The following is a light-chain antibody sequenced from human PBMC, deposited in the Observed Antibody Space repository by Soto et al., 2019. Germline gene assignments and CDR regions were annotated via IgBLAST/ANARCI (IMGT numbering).Light chain of an antibody. CDR2: SHN. CDR1: SSNIERNT. J-gene: IGLJ1*01. V-gene: IGLV1-44*01. Sequence: QSVLPQPPSASGTPGQRGPMSCSGCSSNIERNTVNWYQQLPGTAPKLLIYSHNQRPSGVPDRFSGSMSSTAASLAISGLHFYDEDDYYCAAWNDRQNGYVFRTGTKLTVL. CDR3: AAWNDRQNGYV.